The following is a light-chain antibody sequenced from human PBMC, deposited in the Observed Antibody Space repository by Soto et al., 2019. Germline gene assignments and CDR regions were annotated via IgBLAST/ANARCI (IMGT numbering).Light chain of an antibody. Sequence: IVLTQSPANRSWAPGDSATLSCRASQRVSSHLAWYQQKPGQAPRPLIYGASSRATGIQDRFSGSGSGTDFTLTIRRLEPEDFAVYYCQQYGSSRTCGGGTKVDIK. CDR1: QRVSSH. V-gene: IGKV3-20*01. CDR3: QQYGSSRT. J-gene: IGKJ4*01. CDR2: GAS.